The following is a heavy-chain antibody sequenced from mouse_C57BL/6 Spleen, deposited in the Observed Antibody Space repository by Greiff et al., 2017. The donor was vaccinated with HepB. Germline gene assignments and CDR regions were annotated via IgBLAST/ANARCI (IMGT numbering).Heavy chain of an antibody. J-gene: IGHJ2*01. D-gene: IGHD1-1*01. CDR2: IYPSDSET. Sequence: QVQLQQPGAELVRPGSSVKLSCKASGYTFTSYWMDWVKQRPGQGLEWIGNIYPSDSETHYNQKFKDKATLTVDKSSSTADMQLSSLTSEDSAVYYCARGYYGSRPGYYFDYWGQGTTLTVSS. CDR1: GYTFTSYW. V-gene: IGHV1-61*01. CDR3: ARGYYGSRPGYYFDY.